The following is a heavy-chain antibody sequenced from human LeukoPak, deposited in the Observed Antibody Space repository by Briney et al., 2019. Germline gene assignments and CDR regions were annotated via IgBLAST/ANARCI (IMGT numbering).Heavy chain of an antibody. CDR1: GYTFTSYG. Sequence: VASVKVSCKASGYTFTSYGISWVRQAPGQGLEWMGWISAYNGNTNYAQKLQGRVTMTTGTSTSTAYMELRSLRSDDTAVYYCARGGRGYCSSTSCHPWFDPWGQGTLVTVSS. CDR2: ISAYNGNT. D-gene: IGHD2-2*01. J-gene: IGHJ5*02. CDR3: ARGGRGYCSSTSCHPWFDP. V-gene: IGHV1-18*01.